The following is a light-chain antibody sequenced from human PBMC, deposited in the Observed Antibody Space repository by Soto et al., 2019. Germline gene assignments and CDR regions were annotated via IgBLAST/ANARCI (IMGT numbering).Light chain of an antibody. CDR1: SSGVENYNL. CDR3: SSYAGAVV. CDR2: EGS. V-gene: IGLV2-23*01. J-gene: IGLJ2*01. Sequence: QSVLTQPASVSGSPGQSITLSCTRTSSGVENYNLVSWYQHHPGKAPKLMIYEGSQRPSGVSDRFSGSQSGNTASLTISGLQAEVEADYYCSSYAGAVVFGGGTKLTVL.